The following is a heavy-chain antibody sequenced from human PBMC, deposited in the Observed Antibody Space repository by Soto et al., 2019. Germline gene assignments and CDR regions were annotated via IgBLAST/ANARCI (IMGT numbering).Heavy chain of an antibody. J-gene: IGHJ6*02. CDR1: GFTISRYW. Sequence: EVQLVESGGGLVQPGGSLRLSCAASGFTISRYWMHWVRQAPGKGLAWLSRIDSGGSTTYYADSVKGRFTISRDNDKDTVYLQMNSLRAEDTAVYYCASPYMYSSGLYFYGMDVWGQGTTVTVSS. CDR3: ASPYMYSSGLYFYGMDV. D-gene: IGHD6-19*01. CDR2: IDSGGSTT. V-gene: IGHV3-74*01.